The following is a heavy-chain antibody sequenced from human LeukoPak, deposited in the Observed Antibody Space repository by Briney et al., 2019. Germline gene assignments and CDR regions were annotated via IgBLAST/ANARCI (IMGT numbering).Heavy chain of an antibody. J-gene: IGHJ5*02. CDR2: IYHSGST. Sequence: SQTLSLTCAVSGGSISSGGYSWSWIRQPPGKGLEWIGYIYHSGSTYYNPSLKSRVTISVDTSKNQFSLKLSSVTAADTAVYYCARTPYGSAWYNWFDPWGQGTLVTVSS. D-gene: IGHD4-17*01. V-gene: IGHV4-30-2*01. CDR1: GGSISSGGYS. CDR3: ARTPYGSAWYNWFDP.